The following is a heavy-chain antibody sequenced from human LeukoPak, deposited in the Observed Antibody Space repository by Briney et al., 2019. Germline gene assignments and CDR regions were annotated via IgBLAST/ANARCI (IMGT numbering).Heavy chain of an antibody. D-gene: IGHD6-13*01. J-gene: IGHJ5*02. Sequence: GRSLRLSCAASGFTFSSYGMHWVRQAPGKGLEWVAVISYDGSNKYYADSVKGRFTISRDNSKNTLYLQMNSLRAEDTAVYYCARGSKYNSRWSRNKWFDPWGQGTLVTVSS. CDR1: GFTFSSYG. CDR2: ISYDGSNK. V-gene: IGHV3-30*03. CDR3: ARGSKYNSRWSRNKWFDP.